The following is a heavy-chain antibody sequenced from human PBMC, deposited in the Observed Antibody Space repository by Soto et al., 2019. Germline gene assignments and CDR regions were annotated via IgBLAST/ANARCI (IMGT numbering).Heavy chain of an antibody. CDR1: GYTFTGYY. CDR2: INPNSGGT. D-gene: IGHD7-27*01. V-gene: IGHV1-2*04. CDR3: ARPLTGDQSAAFDI. J-gene: IGHJ3*02. Sequence: ASVKVSCKASGYTFTGYYMHWVRQAPGQGLEWMGWINPNSGGTNYAQKFQGWVTMTRDTSISTAYMELSRLRSDDTAVYYCARPLTGDQSAAFDIWGQGTMVTVSS.